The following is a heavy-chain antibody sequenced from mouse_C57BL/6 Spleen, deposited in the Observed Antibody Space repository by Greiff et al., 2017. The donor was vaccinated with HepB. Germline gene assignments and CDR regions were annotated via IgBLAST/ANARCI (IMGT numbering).Heavy chain of an antibody. D-gene: IGHD1-1*01. CDR2: IYPGSGST. Sequence: VKLQQPGAELVKPGASVKMSCKASGYTFTSYWITWVKQRPGQGLEWIGDIYPGSGSTNYNEKFKSKATLTVDTSSGTAYMQLSSLTSEDSAVYYCARWPLITTVVAVDYWGQGTTLTVSS. V-gene: IGHV1-55*01. J-gene: IGHJ2*01. CDR3: ARWPLITTVVAVDY. CDR1: GYTFTSYW.